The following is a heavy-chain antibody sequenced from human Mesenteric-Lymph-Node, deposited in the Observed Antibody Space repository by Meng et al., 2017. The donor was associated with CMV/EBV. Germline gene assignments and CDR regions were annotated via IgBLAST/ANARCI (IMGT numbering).Heavy chain of an antibody. Sequence: GGSLRLSCVASGFTFSSYWMHWVRQAPGKGLVWVSRIYSDGSRTNYADSVKGRFTISRDNAKNTLYLQMNSLRAEDTAVYYCARGGSTYFDYWGQGTLVTVSS. CDR1: GFTFSSYW. J-gene: IGHJ4*02. D-gene: IGHD1-1*01. V-gene: IGHV3-74*01. CDR3: ARGGSTYFDY. CDR2: IYSDGSRT.